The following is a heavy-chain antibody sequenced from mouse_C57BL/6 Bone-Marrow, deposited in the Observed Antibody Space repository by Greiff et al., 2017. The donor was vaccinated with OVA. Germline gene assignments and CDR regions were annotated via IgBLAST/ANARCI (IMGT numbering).Heavy chain of an antibody. Sequence: EVNVVESGGGLVQPKGSLKLSCAASGFSFNTYAMNWVRQAPGKGLEWVARIRSKSNNYATYYADSVKDRFTISRDDSESMLYLQMNNLKTEDTAMYYCVRHGDSYAMDYWGQGTSVTVSS. CDR3: VRHGDSYAMDY. CDR2: IRSKSNNYAT. J-gene: IGHJ4*01. CDR1: GFSFNTYA. V-gene: IGHV10-1*01.